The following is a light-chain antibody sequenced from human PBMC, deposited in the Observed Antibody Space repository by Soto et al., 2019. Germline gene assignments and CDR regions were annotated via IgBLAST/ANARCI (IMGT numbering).Light chain of an antibody. CDR2: KAS. Sequence: DIQMTQSPSTLSASVGDRVTITCRASQSVTTWLAWYQQKPGKAPKLLIYKASNLESGLPSRFTGSGSGTEFTLTISSLQSDDIATYYCQQYSSYSAWTFGEGTKVDIK. CDR1: QSVTTW. CDR3: QQYSSYSAWT. J-gene: IGKJ1*01. V-gene: IGKV1-5*03.